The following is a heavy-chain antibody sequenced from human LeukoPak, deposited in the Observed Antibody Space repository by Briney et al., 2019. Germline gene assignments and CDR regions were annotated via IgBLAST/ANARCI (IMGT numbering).Heavy chain of an antibody. V-gene: IGHV3-73*01. CDR3: ATDSYVSGSYYRLFY. Sequence: PGGSLRLSCAASGFTFSSYGMSWVRQASGKGLEWVGRIRSKAKSYATAYAASVKGRFTISRDNAKNTLYLQMNNLRAEDTAIYYCATDSYVSGSYYRLFYWGQGTLVTVSS. CDR1: GFTFSSYG. D-gene: IGHD3-10*01. J-gene: IGHJ4*02. CDR2: IRSKAKSYAT.